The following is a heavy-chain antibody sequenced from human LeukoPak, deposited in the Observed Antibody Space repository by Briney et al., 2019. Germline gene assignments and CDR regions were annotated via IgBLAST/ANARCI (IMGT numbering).Heavy chain of an antibody. D-gene: IGHD6-13*01. CDR1: GFTFSTYS. J-gene: IGHJ4*02. CDR2: ISSSGTYI. Sequence: PGGSLRLSCAASGFTFSTYSMNWVRQAPGKGLEWVSCISSSGTYIYYADSMKGRFTISRDNAKNSLYLQMNSPTAEDTGVYYCARDLGEQQLVRSYFFDYWGQGTLVTVSS. V-gene: IGHV3-21*01. CDR3: ARDLGEQQLVRSYFFDY.